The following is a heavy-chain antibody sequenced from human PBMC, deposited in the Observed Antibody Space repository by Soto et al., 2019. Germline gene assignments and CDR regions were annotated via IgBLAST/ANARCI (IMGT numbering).Heavy chain of an antibody. J-gene: IGHJ4*02. D-gene: IGHD4-4*01. CDR1: GFAFSTYR. Sequence: EVRLVESGGGLVSPGGSLRLSCAASGFAFSTYRLNWVRQAPGRGLEWISYTSDSGSSIYYVDTVKGRFTASRDNAKNSVYLQMNSLRAEDTAVYYCARDLGPDYSRGYWGQGTLVTVSS. CDR2: TSDSGSSI. CDR3: ARDLGPDYSRGY. V-gene: IGHV3-48*03.